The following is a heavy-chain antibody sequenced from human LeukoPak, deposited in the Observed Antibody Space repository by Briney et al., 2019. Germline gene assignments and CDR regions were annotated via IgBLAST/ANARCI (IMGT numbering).Heavy chain of an antibody. CDR3: AMSSGWFDY. Sequence: SQTLSLTCAISGDSVSSTSAAWNWIRQSPARGLEWLGRTFYRSKWKYDYAPSVKSRITVKPETSKNQFSLQLNSVTPEDTAVYHCAMSSGWFDYWGQGILVTVSS. CDR2: TFYRSKWKY. V-gene: IGHV6-1*01. J-gene: IGHJ4*02. CDR1: GDSVSSTSAA. D-gene: IGHD6-19*01.